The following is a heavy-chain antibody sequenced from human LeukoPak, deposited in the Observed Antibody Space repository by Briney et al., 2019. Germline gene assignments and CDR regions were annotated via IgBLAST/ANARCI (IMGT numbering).Heavy chain of an antibody. CDR2: IKQVGSEK. D-gene: IGHD4-17*01. CDR1: GFTFSSYA. V-gene: IGHV3-7*01. Sequence: GGSLRLSCAASGFTFSSYAMSWVRQAPGKGLEWVANIKQVGSEKYYVDSVEGRFTISRDNAKKALFLQMNSLRVEDTAVYYWARHYGDYRRHPFDYWGLGTLVTVSS. J-gene: IGHJ4*02. CDR3: ARHYGDYRRHPFDY.